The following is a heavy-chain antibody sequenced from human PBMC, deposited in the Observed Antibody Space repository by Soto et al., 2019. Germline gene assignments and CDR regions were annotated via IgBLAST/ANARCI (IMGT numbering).Heavy chain of an antibody. J-gene: IGHJ2*01. CDR2: INAGNGNT. CDR3: ARGGSLYWYFDL. V-gene: IGHV1-3*01. D-gene: IGHD1-26*01. Sequence: QVQLVQSGAEVKKPGASVKVSCKASGYTFTNYAMHWVRQAPGQRLEWMGWINAGNGNTKYSQKFKGRVTITRDTSASTAYMELSSLISEDTDVYYCARGGSLYWYFDLWGRGTLVTVSS. CDR1: GYTFTNYA.